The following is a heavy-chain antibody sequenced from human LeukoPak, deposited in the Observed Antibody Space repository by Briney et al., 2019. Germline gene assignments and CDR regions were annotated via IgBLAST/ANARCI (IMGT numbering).Heavy chain of an antibody. CDR2: INAGNGDT. CDR1: GYSLTSHA. V-gene: IGHV1-3*03. J-gene: IGHJ4*02. Sequence: ASVKVSCKASGYSLTSHAMHWVRQAPGQRLEWMGWINAGNGDTKYSQEFQGRVTITTDTSASTAYMELNSLRSDDMAVYYCARGFSGWYSFDSWGQGTLLTVSS. CDR3: ARGFSGWYSFDS. D-gene: IGHD6-19*01.